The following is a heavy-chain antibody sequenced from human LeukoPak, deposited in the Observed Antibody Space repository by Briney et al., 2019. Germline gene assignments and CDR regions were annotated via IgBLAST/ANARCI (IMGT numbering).Heavy chain of an antibody. J-gene: IGHJ5*02. D-gene: IGHD3-22*01. V-gene: IGHV1-2*02. Sequence: GASVKVSCKASGYTFNGYYMHWVRQAPGQGLEWMGWINPNSGGTNYAQKFQGRVTMTRDTSISTAYMELSRLRSDDTAVYYCARDPDSSGYYWFDPWGQGTLVTVSS. CDR2: INPNSGGT. CDR1: GYTFNGYY. CDR3: ARDPDSSGYYWFDP.